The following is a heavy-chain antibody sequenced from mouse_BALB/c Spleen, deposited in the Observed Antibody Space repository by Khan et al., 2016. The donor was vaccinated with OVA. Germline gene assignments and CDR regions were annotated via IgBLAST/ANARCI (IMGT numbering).Heavy chain of an antibody. CDR1: GFTFSSYA. Sequence: EVQLVESGGGLVKPGGSLKLSCAASGFTFSSYAMSWVRQTPEKRLVWVATISSGGSYTFYPDSVKGRFTISRDNAKNTLYLQMSSLRSEDTAMYYCARTPGYYGSGYFGCWGQGTALTVSS. CDR3: ARTPGYYGSGYFGC. D-gene: IGHD1-1*01. CDR2: ISSGGSYT. J-gene: IGHJ2*01. V-gene: IGHV5-9-3*01.